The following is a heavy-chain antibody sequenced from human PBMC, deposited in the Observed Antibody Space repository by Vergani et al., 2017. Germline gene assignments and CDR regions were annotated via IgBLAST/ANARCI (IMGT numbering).Heavy chain of an antibody. D-gene: IGHD3-10*01. CDR3: ATEGQRRVRGVISFDY. Sequence: QVQLVQSGAEVKKPGSSVKVSCKASGGTFSSYTISWVRQAPGQGLEWMGRIIPILGIANYAQKFQGRVTITADKSTSTAYMELSSLRSEDTAVYYCATEGQRRVRGVISFDYWGQGTLVTVSS. J-gene: IGHJ4*02. CDR1: GGTFSSYT. CDR2: IIPILGIA. V-gene: IGHV1-69*08.